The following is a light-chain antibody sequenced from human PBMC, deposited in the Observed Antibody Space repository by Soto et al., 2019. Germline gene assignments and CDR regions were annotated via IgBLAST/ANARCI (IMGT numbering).Light chain of an antibody. J-gene: IGKJ5*01. CDR3: QQRSNWPIT. Sequence: IVLTQSPATLSLSPGERPTLSCRASQSVSSYLAWYKQKPGQAPRLLIYDASNRATGIPARVSGSGSGTDFTLTISSLEPEDFAVYYCQQRSNWPITFGQGTRLEI. CDR2: DAS. V-gene: IGKV3-11*01. CDR1: QSVSSY.